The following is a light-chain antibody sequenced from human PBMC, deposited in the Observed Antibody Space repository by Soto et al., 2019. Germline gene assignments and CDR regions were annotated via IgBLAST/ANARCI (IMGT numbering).Light chain of an antibody. Sequence: EIVLTQSPGTLSLSPGVRVTLTCRASQSLNSDSLAWYQQKPGQVHRLLIYGASTKSTGIPDRFSGSGSGTDFTLTISRLEPEDFAMYYCQKYSSLLWTFGQGTKVEIK. CDR3: QKYSSLLWT. V-gene: IGKV3-20*01. CDR2: GAS. J-gene: IGKJ1*01. CDR1: QSLNSDS.